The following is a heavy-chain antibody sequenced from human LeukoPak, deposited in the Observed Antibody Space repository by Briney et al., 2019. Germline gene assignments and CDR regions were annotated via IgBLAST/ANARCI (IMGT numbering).Heavy chain of an antibody. CDR2: ISYFGST. J-gene: IGHJ6*03. D-gene: IGHD2/OR15-2a*01. CDR1: GGSISSFY. Sequence: SETLSLTCTVSGGSISSFYWTWIRQPPGKGLEWIGYISYFGSTTYNPSLKSRVTMSVDTSKNQFSLRLTSMTAADTAVYYCARGLYGPYYYYYYMDVWGKGTTVTISS. CDR3: ARGLYGPYYYYYYMDV. V-gene: IGHV4-59*01.